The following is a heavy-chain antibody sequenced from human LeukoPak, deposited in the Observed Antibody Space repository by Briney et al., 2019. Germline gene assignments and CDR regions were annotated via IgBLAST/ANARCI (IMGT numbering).Heavy chain of an antibody. CDR3: ASDKYYYGSGSRPLSPYFQH. CDR2: VSYDGSNK. D-gene: IGHD3-10*01. Sequence: PGGSLRLSCAASGFTFSSYAMHWVRQAQGKGLEWVADVSYDGSNKYYADSVKGRFTISRDNSKNTLYLQMNSLRAEDTAVYYCASDKYYYGSGSRPLSPYFQHWGQGTLVTVSS. J-gene: IGHJ1*01. V-gene: IGHV3-30-3*01. CDR1: GFTFSSYA.